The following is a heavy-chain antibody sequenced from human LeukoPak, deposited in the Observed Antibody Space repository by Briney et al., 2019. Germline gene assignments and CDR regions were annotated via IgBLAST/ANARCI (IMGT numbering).Heavy chain of an antibody. CDR2: INSSSSYI. Sequence: PGGSLRLSCAASGFIFSSYSMNWVRQAPGKGLEWVSSINSSSSYIYYADSVKGRFTISRDNAKNSLYLQMNSLRAEDTAVYYCAREQPRYFDFWGQGTLVTVSS. V-gene: IGHV3-21*01. CDR3: AREQPRYFDF. J-gene: IGHJ4*02. CDR1: GFIFSSYS.